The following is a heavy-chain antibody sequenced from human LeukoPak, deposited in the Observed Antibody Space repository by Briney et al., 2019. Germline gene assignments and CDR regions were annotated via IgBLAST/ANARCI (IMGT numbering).Heavy chain of an antibody. D-gene: IGHD2-2*01. CDR1: GFTFSSYE. CDR3: ASLVDIVVVPAAIEAIDY. V-gene: IGHV3-48*03. Sequence: GGSLRLSCAASGFTFSSYEMNWVRQAPGKGLEWVSYITSSGNTIYYAGSVKGRFTISRDNAKNSLYLQMNSLRAEDTAVYYCASLVDIVVVPAAIEAIDYWGQGTLVTVSS. J-gene: IGHJ4*02. CDR2: ITSSGNTI.